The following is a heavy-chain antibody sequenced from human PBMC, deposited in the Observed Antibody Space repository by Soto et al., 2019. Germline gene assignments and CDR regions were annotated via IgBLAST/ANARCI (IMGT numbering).Heavy chain of an antibody. Sequence: GGSLRLSCAVSGFSVSDKGMSWVLQAPGKVLEWQANINEDRSKNLYVDSVKGRFTISKDNAKNSLSLQLGSLRAEDTAVYYCAREMLLGSGGGDIDIWGRGTMVTGS. J-gene: IGHJ3*02. CDR3: AREMLLGSGGGDIDI. CDR2: INEDRSKN. CDR1: GFSVSDKG. D-gene: IGHD3-16*01. V-gene: IGHV3-7*05.